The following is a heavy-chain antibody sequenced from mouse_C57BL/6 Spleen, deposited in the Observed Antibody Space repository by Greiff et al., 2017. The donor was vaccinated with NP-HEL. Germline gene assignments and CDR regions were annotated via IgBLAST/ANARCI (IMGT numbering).Heavy chain of an antibody. CDR2: ISYDGSN. Sequence: ESGPGLVKPSQSLSLTCSVTGYSITSGYYWNWIRQFPGNKLEWMGYISYDGSNNYNPSLKNRISITRDTSKNQFFLKLNSVTTEDTATYYCARGQFNSGGFAYWGQGTLVTVSA. V-gene: IGHV3-6*01. CDR3: ARGQFNSGGFAY. J-gene: IGHJ3*01. CDR1: GYSITSGYY. D-gene: IGHD3-1*01.